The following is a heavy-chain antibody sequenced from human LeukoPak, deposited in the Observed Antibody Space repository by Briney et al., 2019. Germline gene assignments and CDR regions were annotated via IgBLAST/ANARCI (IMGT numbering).Heavy chain of an antibody. Sequence: SQTLSLTCTVSGGSISSGGYYWSWIRQHPGKGLEWIGYIYYSGSTYYNPSLKSRVTISVDTSKNQFSLRLSSVTAADTAVYYCARDYATVTGYYGMDVWGQGTTVTVSS. V-gene: IGHV4-31*03. CDR3: ARDYATVTGYYGMDV. CDR2: IYYSGST. J-gene: IGHJ6*02. CDR1: GGSISSGGYY. D-gene: IGHD4-17*01.